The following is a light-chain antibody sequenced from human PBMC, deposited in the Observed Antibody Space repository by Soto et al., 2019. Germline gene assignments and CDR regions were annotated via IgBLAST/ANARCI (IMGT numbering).Light chain of an antibody. CDR3: QQYNNWPYS. CDR2: DVS. CDR1: QGVTTN. Sequence: EMVLRQSPGTLSLSPGERATLSCVAGQGVTTNFAWYQQKSGQSPRLLIYDVSIRATGVPARFSGTGSETDFTLTISGLQSKDSAVYFCQQYNNWPYSFGQGTRLEIK. J-gene: IGKJ5*01. V-gene: IGKV3-15*01.